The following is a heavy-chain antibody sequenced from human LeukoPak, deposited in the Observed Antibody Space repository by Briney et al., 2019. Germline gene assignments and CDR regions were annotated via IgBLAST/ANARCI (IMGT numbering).Heavy chain of an antibody. Sequence: SETLSLTCAVYGGSFSGYYWSWIRQPPGKGLEWIGEINHSGRTNYNPSLKSRVTISVDTSKNQFSLKLSSVTAADTAIYYCAKLGLNREFEDYWGQGTLVTVSS. V-gene: IGHV4-34*01. CDR2: INHSGRT. J-gene: IGHJ4*02. CDR1: GGSFSGYY. CDR3: AKLGLNREFEDY. D-gene: IGHD1-14*01.